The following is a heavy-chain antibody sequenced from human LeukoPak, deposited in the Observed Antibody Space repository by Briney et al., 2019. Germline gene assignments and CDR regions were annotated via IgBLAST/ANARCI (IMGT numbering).Heavy chain of an antibody. Sequence: KISCKGSGYSFTSYGISWVRQAPGQGLEWMGGIIPIFGTANYAQKFQGRVTITADESTSTAYMELSSLRSEDTAVYYCARDLANGPTDYWGQGTLVTVSS. J-gene: IGHJ4*02. CDR3: ARDLANGPTDY. CDR1: GYSFTSYG. D-gene: IGHD2-8*01. CDR2: IIPIFGTA. V-gene: IGHV1-69*01.